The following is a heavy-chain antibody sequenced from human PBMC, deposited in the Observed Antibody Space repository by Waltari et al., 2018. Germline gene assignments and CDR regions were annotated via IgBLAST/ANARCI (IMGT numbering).Heavy chain of an antibody. CDR3: ARDRQGARASSPEITH. V-gene: IGHV3-30-3*01. J-gene: IGHJ4*02. CDR1: GFPFINYA. D-gene: IGHD3-10*01. CDR2: ISSDGGTK. Sequence: QVPLVESGGGVAQPGLSLRLSCTASGFPFINYAMHWVRQAPGKGLEWLTVISSDGGTKYYADSVRGRFTVSRDKSTNTLHLQMTSLTSEDAGVYYCARDRQGARASSPEITHWGQGTLVTVSS.